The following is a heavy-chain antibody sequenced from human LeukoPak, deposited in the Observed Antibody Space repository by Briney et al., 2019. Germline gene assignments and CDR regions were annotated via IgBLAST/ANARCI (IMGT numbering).Heavy chain of an antibody. CDR2: ISYDGSVK. CDR3: AKRSYSYGSESYAHFDY. CDR1: GFTFNNYG. Sequence: GGSLRLPCAASGFTFNNYGMHWVRQAPGKGLEWVAVISYDGSVKYYADSVKGRFTISRDNSKNTVYLQMNSLSADDTAVYYCAKRSYSYGSESYAHFDYWGQGTLVTVSS. D-gene: IGHD3-10*01. V-gene: IGHV3-30*18. J-gene: IGHJ4*02.